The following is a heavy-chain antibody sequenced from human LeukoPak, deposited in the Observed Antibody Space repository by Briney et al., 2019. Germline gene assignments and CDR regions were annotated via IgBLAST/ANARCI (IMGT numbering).Heavy chain of an antibody. V-gene: IGHV3-9*01. CDR3: AKDNSGSYNPFFDY. CDR2: ISWNSGSI. Sequence: GGSLRLSCAASGFTFNDYAMHWVRQAPGKGLEWVSGISWNSGSIGYADSVKGRFTISRDNAKNSLYLQMNSLRAEDTALYYCAKDNSGSYNPFFDYWGQGTLVTV. J-gene: IGHJ4*02. D-gene: IGHD1-26*01. CDR1: GFTFNDYA.